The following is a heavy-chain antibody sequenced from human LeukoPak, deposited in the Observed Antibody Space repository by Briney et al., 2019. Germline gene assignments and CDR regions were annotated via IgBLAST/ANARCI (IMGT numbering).Heavy chain of an antibody. CDR3: ARDLGGTAMVSAY. V-gene: IGHV4-38-2*02. D-gene: IGHD5-18*01. J-gene: IGHJ4*02. CDR2: IYHSGST. Sequence: SETLSLTCTVSGYSISSGYYWGWIRPPPGKGLEWIGIIYHSGSTYYNPSLKSRVTISVDTSKNQFSLKLSSVTAADTAVYYCARDLGGTAMVSAYWGQGTLVTVSS. CDR1: GYSISSGYY.